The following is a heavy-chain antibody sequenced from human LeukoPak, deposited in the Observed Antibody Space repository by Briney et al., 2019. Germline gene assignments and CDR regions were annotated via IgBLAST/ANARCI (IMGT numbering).Heavy chain of an antibody. CDR1: GFTFSSYG. J-gene: IGHJ4*02. CDR2: IWYDGSNK. CDR3: ARDVYGDYVGGYFDY. D-gene: IGHD4-17*01. Sequence: GGSLRLSCAASGFTFSSYGMRWVRQAPGKGLEWVAVIWYDGSNKYYADSVKGRFTISRDNSKNTLYLQMNSLRAEDTAVYYCARDVYGDYVGGYFDYWGQGTLVTVSS. V-gene: IGHV3-33*01.